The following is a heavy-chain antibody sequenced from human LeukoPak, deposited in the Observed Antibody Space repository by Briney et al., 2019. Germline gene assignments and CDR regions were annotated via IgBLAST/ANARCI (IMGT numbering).Heavy chain of an antibody. J-gene: IGHJ4*02. CDR3: AIVRPYTFFGVVIKSDFDL. CDR2: INPNSGGT. D-gene: IGHD3-3*01. V-gene: IGHV1-2*02. CDR1: GYTFTGYY. Sequence: ASVKVSCKASGYTFTGYYMNWVRQPPGQGLEWMGWINPNSGGTNYAQKFQGRVTMTRDTSISTAYMDLSRLRSDDTGVYYCAIVRPYTFFGVVIKSDFDLWGQGTLLSVFS.